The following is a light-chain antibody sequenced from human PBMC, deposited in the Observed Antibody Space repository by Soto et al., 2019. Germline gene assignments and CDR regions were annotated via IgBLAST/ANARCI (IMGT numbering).Light chain of an antibody. CDR1: QSISSW. CDR3: QQYDNLLWT. Sequence: DMQITKSPSTLSASVGDRVTMTCRASQSISSWLAWYQQKPGKAPNLLIYDASNLETGVPSRFSGSGSGTDFTFTISSLQPEDIATYYCQQYDNLLWTFGQGTKVDIK. J-gene: IGKJ1*01. CDR2: DAS. V-gene: IGKV1-33*01.